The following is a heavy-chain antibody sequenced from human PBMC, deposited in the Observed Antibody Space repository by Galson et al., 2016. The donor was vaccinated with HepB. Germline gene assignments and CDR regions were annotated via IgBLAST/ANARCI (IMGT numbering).Heavy chain of an antibody. D-gene: IGHD3-16*01. CDR3: ARSGGSAGMY. V-gene: IGHV4-59*08. Sequence: SETLSLTCSVSGGSISGKYWSWTRQLPGKGLEWIAYMHDSGRTRYNRSLKSRVTISAATAIKQFSLRLSSVTAGDTAVYYCARSGGSAGMYWGQGTLVTVSS. CDR1: GGSISGKY. CDR2: MHDSGRT. J-gene: IGHJ1*01.